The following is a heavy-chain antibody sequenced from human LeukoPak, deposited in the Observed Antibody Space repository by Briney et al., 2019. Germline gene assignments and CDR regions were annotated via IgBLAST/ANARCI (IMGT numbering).Heavy chain of an antibody. CDR2: IYRSGST. Sequence: PSETLSLTCAVSGYSISSGYYWGWIRQPPGKGLAWIGTIYRSGSTYYKPSLKSRVTISVDTSKNQFSLKLSSGTAADTAVYYCARHYGDYTKGFNYWGQGTLVTVSS. V-gene: IGHV4-38-2*01. CDR3: ARHYGDYTKGFNY. D-gene: IGHD4-17*01. CDR1: GYSISSGYY. J-gene: IGHJ4*02.